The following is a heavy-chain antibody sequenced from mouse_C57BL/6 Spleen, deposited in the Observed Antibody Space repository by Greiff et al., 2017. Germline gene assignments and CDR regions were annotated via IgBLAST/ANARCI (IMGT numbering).Heavy chain of an antibody. CDR3: ARTGSLGSSLKFAY. CDR1: GYSITSGYY. V-gene: IGHV3-6*01. J-gene: IGHJ3*01. D-gene: IGHD1-1*01. Sequence: DVKLQESGPGLVKPSQSLSLTCSVTGYSITSGYYWNWIRQFPGNKLEWMGYISYDGSNNYNPSLKNRISITRDTSKNQFFLKLNSVTTEDTATYYCARTGSLGSSLKFAYWGQGTLVTVSA. CDR2: ISYDGSN.